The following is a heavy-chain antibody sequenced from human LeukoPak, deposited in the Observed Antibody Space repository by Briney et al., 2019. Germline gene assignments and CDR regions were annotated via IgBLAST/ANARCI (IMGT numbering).Heavy chain of an antibody. J-gene: IGHJ4*02. Sequence: SETLSLTCAVYGGSFSGYYWSWIRQPPGKGLEWLGYVYNSGSTHYNPSLKSRITISADTSKNQFSLSLTSVTAADTAVYYCARSGGTWSYNYWGQGTLVTVSS. V-gene: IGHV4-59*01. CDR3: ARSGGTWSYNY. CDR1: GGSFSGYY. D-gene: IGHD1-26*01. CDR2: VYNSGST.